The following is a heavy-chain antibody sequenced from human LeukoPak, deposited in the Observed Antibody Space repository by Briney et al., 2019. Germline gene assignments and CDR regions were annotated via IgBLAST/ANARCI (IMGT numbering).Heavy chain of an antibody. CDR1: GYTFTGYY. D-gene: IGHD1-26*01. Sequence: ASVKVSCKASGYTFTGYYMHWVRQAPGQGLEWMGRINPNSGGTNYAQKFQGRVTMTRDTSISTAYMELSRLRSDDTAVYYCARDVSSTPNWEFDYWGQGTTVTVSS. CDR2: INPNSGGT. V-gene: IGHV1-2*06. J-gene: IGHJ4*02. CDR3: ARDVSSTPNWEFDY.